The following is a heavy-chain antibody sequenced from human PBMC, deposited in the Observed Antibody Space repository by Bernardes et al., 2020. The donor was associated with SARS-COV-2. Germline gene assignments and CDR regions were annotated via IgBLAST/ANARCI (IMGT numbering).Heavy chain of an antibody. CDR1: GDSISTYS. V-gene: IGHV4-59*01. Sequence: WETLSLTCTVSGDSISTYSWIWIRQPPGKTLEWIGYIYHSGTTDYNPSLTGRVSISVDASKNEVSLKVGSVTAADTAVYYCARVNTVFGVISDYFFDYWGQGTPVTVSS. CDR2: IYHSGTT. J-gene: IGHJ4*02. D-gene: IGHD3-3*01. CDR3: ARVNTVFGVISDYFFDY.